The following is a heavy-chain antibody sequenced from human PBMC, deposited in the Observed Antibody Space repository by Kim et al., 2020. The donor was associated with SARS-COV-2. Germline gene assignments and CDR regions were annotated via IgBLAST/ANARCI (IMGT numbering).Heavy chain of an antibody. CDR1: GGSISSSNW. CDR3: AREILGSSFPYNWFDP. V-gene: IGHV4-4*02. D-gene: IGHD6-13*01. Sequence: SETLSLTCAVSGGSISSSNWWSWVRQPPGKGLEWIGEIYHSGSTNYNPSLKSRVTISVDKSKNQFSLKLSSVTAADTAVYYCAREILGSSFPYNWFDPWGQGTLVTVSS. CDR2: IYHSGST. J-gene: IGHJ5*02.